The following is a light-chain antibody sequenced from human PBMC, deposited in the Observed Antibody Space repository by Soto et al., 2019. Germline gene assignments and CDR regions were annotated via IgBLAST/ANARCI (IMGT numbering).Light chain of an antibody. CDR3: SSYTSSSVV. V-gene: IGLV2-14*01. CDR1: SSDVGGYNY. CDR2: DVS. J-gene: IGLJ2*01. Sequence: QSALTQPASGSGAPGQSITISCTGTSSDVGGYNYVSWYQQHPGKAPKLMIYDVSNRPSGVSNRFSGSKSGNTASLTISGLQAEDEADYYSSSYTSSSVVFGGGTKLTVL.